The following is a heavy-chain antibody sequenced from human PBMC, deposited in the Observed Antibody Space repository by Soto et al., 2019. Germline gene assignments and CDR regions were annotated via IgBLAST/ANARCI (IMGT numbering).Heavy chain of an antibody. CDR3: ARKTYYYDSSGYYPYD. V-gene: IGHV3-23*01. CDR2: ISGSGGST. Sequence: XGSLRLSCSASGFTFSSYAMSWVRQAPGKGLEWVSAISGSGGSTYYADSVKGRFTISRDNSKNTLYLQMNSLRAEDTAVYYCARKTYYYDSSGYYPYDWGKGTLVTVS. J-gene: IGHJ4*02. D-gene: IGHD3-22*01. CDR1: GFTFSSYA.